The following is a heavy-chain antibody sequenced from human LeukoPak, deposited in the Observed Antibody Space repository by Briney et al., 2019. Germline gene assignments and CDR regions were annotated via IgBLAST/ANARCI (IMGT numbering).Heavy chain of an antibody. CDR2: IKSDTSYV. J-gene: IGHJ4*02. CDR3: ARAFMVAAGTGPFDY. D-gene: IGHD6-13*01. V-gene: IGHV3-21*01. Sequence: GGSLRLSCAASGVTVSNNYMNWVRQAPGKGLEWVSSIKSDTSYVYYADSVKGRFTISRDNAKNSLYLQMSSLRAEDTAVYFCARAFMVAAGTGPFDYWGQGTPVTVSS. CDR1: GVTVSNNY.